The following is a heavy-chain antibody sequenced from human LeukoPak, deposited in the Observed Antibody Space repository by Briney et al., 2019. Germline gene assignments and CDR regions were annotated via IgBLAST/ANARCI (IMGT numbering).Heavy chain of an antibody. J-gene: IGHJ1*01. CDR1: GFTFSSYE. CDR2: ISSSGSTI. Sequence: PGGSLTLSCAASGFTFSSYEMNWVRQAPGKGLDGVSYISSSGSTIYYADSVKGRFTTSRDNAKNLLYLQMNSLRAEDTAVYYCARGASFQHWGQGTLVTVSS. V-gene: IGHV3-48*03. CDR3: ARGASFQH.